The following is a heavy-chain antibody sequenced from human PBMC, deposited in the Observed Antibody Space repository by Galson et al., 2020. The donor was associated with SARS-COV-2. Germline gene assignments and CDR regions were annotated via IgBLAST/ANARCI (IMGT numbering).Heavy chain of an antibody. V-gene: IGHV4-38-2*01. D-gene: IGHD3-10*01. J-gene: IGHJ3*02. CDR1: GYSISSGYY. CDR3: AGLSLLLWFGELLSGAFDI. Sequence: SQTLSLTCAVSGYSISSGYYWGWIRQPPGKGLEWVGSIYHSGSTYYNPSLKSRVTISVDTSKNQFSLKLRSVTAADTAVYYCAGLSLLLWFGELLSGAFDIWGQGTMVTVSS. CDR2: IYHSGST.